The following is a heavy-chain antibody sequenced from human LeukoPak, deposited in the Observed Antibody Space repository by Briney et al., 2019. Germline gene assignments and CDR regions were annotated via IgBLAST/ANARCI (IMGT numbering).Heavy chain of an antibody. D-gene: IGHD3-10*01. CDR1: GFTFNDYG. Sequence: GGSLRLSCAASGFTFNDYGMSWVRQAPGRGLEWVSGINWNGGSTAYADSVRGRFTISRDNAKNTLSLQMNSLRAEDTAVYCARDHLVRGVWDASDIWGQGTMVTVSS. CDR3: ARDHLVRGVWDASDI. CDR2: INWNGGST. J-gene: IGHJ3*02. V-gene: IGHV3-20*01.